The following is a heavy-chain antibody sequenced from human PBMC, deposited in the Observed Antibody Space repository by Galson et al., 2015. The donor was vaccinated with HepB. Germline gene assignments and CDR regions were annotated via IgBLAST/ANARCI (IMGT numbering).Heavy chain of an antibody. CDR2: IFPGDPDS. CDR1: GFDFPTHW. CDR3: ARPQPTVVSPADTLDV. Sequence: QSGAEVKKPGDSLKISCKTSGFDFPTHWIAWVRQRPGKGLEWMGIIFPGDPDSIYSPSFEGQVTMSVDKSISTAYLHWGSLKASDTAVYYCARPQPTVVSPADTLDVWGQGTMVIVSS. D-gene: IGHD3-22*01. J-gene: IGHJ3*01. V-gene: IGHV5-51*03.